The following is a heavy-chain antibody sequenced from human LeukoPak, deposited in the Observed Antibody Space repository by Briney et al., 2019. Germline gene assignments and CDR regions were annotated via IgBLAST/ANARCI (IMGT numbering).Heavy chain of an antibody. Sequence: GGSLRLSCAASGFTFSSYSMNWVRQAPGKGLEWVSSISSSSSYIYYADSVKGRFTISRDNSKNTLYLQMNSLRVEDTAVYYCAKDHPGDFLCWGQGTLVTVSS. V-gene: IGHV3-21*04. CDR2: ISSSSSYI. CDR1: GFTFSSYS. D-gene: IGHD4-17*01. CDR3: AKDHPGDFLC. J-gene: IGHJ4*02.